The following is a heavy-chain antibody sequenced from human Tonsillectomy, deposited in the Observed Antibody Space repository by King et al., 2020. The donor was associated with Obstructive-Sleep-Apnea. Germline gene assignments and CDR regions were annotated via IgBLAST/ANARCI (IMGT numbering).Heavy chain of an antibody. Sequence: QLQESGPGLVKPSQTLSLTCTVSGGSIISGGYYWSWIRQHPGKGLEWIGYIYYSGSTYYNPSLKSRVTISVDTSKNQFSLKLSSVTSADTAVYYCARVGSTVTKGGGNWFDPWGQGTLVTVSS. V-gene: IGHV4-31*03. CDR2: IYYSGST. J-gene: IGHJ5*02. D-gene: IGHD4-11*01. CDR3: ARVGSTVTKGGGNWFDP. CDR1: GGSIISGGYY.